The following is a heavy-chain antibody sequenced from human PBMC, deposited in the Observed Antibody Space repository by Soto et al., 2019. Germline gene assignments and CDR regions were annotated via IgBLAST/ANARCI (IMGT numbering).Heavy chain of an antibody. D-gene: IGHD1-1*01. CDR3: ARYRREXXXGYTLDN. CDR1: GGSISSNY. Sequence: PSETLSLTCTVSGGSISSNYWTWIRQPPGKGLEWIGYVYNSGSTIYNTSRKSRVTISEDTSKSQFSLKVTSMTAADTAVYYCARYRREXXXGYTLDNWGQGILVTVSS. CDR2: VYNSGST. V-gene: IGHV4-59*01. J-gene: IGHJ4*02.